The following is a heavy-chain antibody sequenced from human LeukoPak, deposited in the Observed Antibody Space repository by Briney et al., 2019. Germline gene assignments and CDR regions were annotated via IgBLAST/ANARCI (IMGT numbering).Heavy chain of an antibody. J-gene: IGHJ3*02. CDR3: ARVLRTVTTGPGAFDI. V-gene: IGHV4-59*08. D-gene: IGHD4-17*01. Sequence: SETLSLTCTVSGGSISSYYWSWIRQPPGKGLEWIGYIYYSGSTNYNPSLKSRVTISVDTSRNHFSLKLSSVTATDTAVYYCARVLRTVTTGPGAFDIWGQGTMVTVSS. CDR2: IYYSGST. CDR1: GGSISSYY.